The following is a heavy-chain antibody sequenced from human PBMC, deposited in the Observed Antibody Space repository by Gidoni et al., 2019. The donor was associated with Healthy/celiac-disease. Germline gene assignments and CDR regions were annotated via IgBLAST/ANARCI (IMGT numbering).Heavy chain of an antibody. CDR2: IRGRGGST. V-gene: IGHV3-23*01. D-gene: IGHD2-15*01. CDR1: GFTFSSYA. Sequence: EVQLLESGGGLVQPGGSLRLSCAASGFTFSSYAMRWVCAAPGKGLEWVSAIRGRGGSTYYAESVKGRFTSSRDNSKNTLYLQMNSLRAEDTAVYYCAKDLRLVVVVAASFDFLTSDFDPWGQGTLVTVSS. J-gene: IGHJ5*02. CDR3: AKDLRLVVVVAASFDFLTSDFDP.